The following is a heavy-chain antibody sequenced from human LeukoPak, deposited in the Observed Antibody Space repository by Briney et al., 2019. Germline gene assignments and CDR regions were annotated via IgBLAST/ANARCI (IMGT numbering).Heavy chain of an antibody. D-gene: IGHD5-12*01. CDR3: TRDQDAGYALGY. Sequence: GGSLRLSCAASGLIFRNAWMTWVRQAPGKGLEWISYITSSGSTYYSDSVKGRFTISRDAASKSLYLQMNSLRAEDTAVYFCTRDQDAGYALGYWGQGTLVTVSS. CDR1: GLIFRNAW. V-gene: IGHV3-69-1*01. J-gene: IGHJ4*02. CDR2: ITSSGST.